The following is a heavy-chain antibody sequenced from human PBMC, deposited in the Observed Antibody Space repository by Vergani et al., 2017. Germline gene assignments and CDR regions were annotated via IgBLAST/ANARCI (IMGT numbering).Heavy chain of an antibody. Sequence: QLQLQESDSRLVNPSQTLSLTCTLSGDAISRDTYSWNWVRQPPGKPLEWIGSVYYSGTTYYNPSLGGRVTMSSDKSMTHFSLTLTSVTAADSAFYFCARGQTGYSRDWSTYFFYMDVWGKGTTVTVSS. D-gene: IGHD3/OR15-3a*01. CDR3: ARGQTGYSRDWSTYFFYMDV. CDR1: GDAISRDTYS. J-gene: IGHJ6*03. V-gene: IGHV4-30-2*01. CDR2: VYYSGTT.